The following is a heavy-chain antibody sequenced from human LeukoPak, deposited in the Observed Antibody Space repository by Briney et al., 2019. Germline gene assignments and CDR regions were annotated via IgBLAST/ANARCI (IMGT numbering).Heavy chain of an antibody. V-gene: IGHV4-39*07. CDR1: GGSISSSSYY. CDR2: VYTSGST. D-gene: IGHD6-19*01. CDR3: ARLQWLSTPFFDY. J-gene: IGHJ4*02. Sequence: SETLSLTCTVSGGSISSSSYYWGWIRQPPGKGLEWIGRVYTSGSTNYNPSLKSRVNISLDTPKNQFSLKLISVTAADTAVYFCARLQWLSTPFFDYWGQGTLVTVSS.